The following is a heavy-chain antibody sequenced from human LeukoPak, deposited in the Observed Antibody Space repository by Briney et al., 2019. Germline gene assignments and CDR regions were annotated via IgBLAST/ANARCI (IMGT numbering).Heavy chain of an antibody. CDR3: AKDVVVVPAAMGYNWFDP. V-gene: IGHV3-30*02. D-gene: IGHD2-2*01. CDR1: GFTFSSYG. Sequence: GGSLRLSCAASGFTFSSYGMHWVRQAPGKGLEWVAFIRYDGSNKYYADSVKGRFTIPRDNSKNTLYLQMNSLRAEDTAVYYCAKDVVVVPAAMGYNWFDPWGQGTLVTVSS. CDR2: IRYDGSNK. J-gene: IGHJ5*02.